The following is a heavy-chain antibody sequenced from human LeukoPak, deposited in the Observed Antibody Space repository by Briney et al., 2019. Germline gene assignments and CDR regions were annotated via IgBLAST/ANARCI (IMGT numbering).Heavy chain of an antibody. D-gene: IGHD1-26*01. CDR2: INLDGTER. J-gene: IGHJ4*02. Sequence: GGSLRLSCAASGFTFSYFWMSWVRQAPGKGLEWVANINLDGTERHYVDSVKGRFTISRDNARKSLYLQMNSLRDEDTAVYYCARDNVGATPFDYWGQGTLVTVS. CDR3: ARDNVGATPFDY. CDR1: GFTFSYFW. V-gene: IGHV3-7*05.